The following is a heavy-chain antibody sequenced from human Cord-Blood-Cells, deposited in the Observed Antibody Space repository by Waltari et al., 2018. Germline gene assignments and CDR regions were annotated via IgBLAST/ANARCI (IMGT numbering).Heavy chain of an antibody. V-gene: IGHV1-69*01. J-gene: IGHJ5*02. Sequence: QVQLVQSGAEVKKPGSSVKVSCKASGGTFSSYAISWVRQSPGQGLEWMGGIIPIFGTANYAQKFQGRVTITADESTSTAYMELSSLRSEDTAVYYCASRIGDDFWSGNWFDPWGQGTLVTVSS. D-gene: IGHD3-3*01. CDR3: ASRIGDDFWSGNWFDP. CDR2: IIPIFGTA. CDR1: GGTFSSYA.